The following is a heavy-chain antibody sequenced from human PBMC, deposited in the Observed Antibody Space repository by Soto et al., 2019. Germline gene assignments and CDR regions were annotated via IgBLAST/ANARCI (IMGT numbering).Heavy chain of an antibody. V-gene: IGHV1-18*01. J-gene: IGHJ5*02. CDR3: ARGVGSGSYYNQYNWFDP. Sequence: ASVKVSCKASGYTFTNYGISWVRQAPGQGLEWMGWISAYNGNTKYAQKFQGRVTMTTDTSTSTAYMELRSLRSDDTAVYYCARGVGSGSYYNQYNWFDPWGQGALVTVSS. CDR2: ISAYNGNT. D-gene: IGHD3-10*01. CDR1: GYTFTNYG.